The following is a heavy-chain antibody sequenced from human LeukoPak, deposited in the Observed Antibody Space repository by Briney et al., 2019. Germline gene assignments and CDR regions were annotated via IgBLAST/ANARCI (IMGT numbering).Heavy chain of an antibody. Sequence: GGSLRLSCAASGFTFSSYEMNWVRQAPGKGLEWVSYISSSGSTIYYADSVKGRFTTSRDNAKNSLYLQMNSLRAEDTAVYYCARDNSGYYFDYWGQGTLVTVSS. D-gene: IGHD3-9*01. CDR3: ARDNSGYYFDY. CDR2: ISSSGSTI. J-gene: IGHJ4*02. V-gene: IGHV3-48*03. CDR1: GFTFSSYE.